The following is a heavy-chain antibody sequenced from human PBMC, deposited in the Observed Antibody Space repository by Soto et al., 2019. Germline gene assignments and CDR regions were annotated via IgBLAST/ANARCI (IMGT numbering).Heavy chain of an antibody. J-gene: IGHJ3*02. D-gene: IGHD3-10*01. V-gene: IGHV3-23*01. CDR1: GFTFSSYA. CDR3: ARTRIRSSGIAFDI. Sequence: EVQLLESGGGLVQPGGSLRLSCAASGFTFSSYAMSWVRQAPGKGLEWVSDISGSGGSTYYEDSVRGRFPISRDNSKNTLYLQMNDLRAEDTAVYYCARTRIRSSGIAFDIWGQGTMVTVSS. CDR2: ISGSGGST.